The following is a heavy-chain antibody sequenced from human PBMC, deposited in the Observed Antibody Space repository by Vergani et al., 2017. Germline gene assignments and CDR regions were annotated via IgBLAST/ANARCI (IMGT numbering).Heavy chain of an antibody. J-gene: IGHJ5*02. V-gene: IGHV4-61*02. CDR3: ARGETRTDWFDP. Sequence: QVQLQESGPGLVKPSQTLSLTCTVSGGSINSHNYYWTWIRQTAERRLEWMGRVYPSGTTNYNPSLNGRVTIFVDKSKNLLSLRLNSVTAADTAVYYCARGETRTDWFDPWGQGTLVTVSS. CDR2: VYPSGTT. CDR1: GGSINSHNYY. D-gene: IGHD3/OR15-3a*01.